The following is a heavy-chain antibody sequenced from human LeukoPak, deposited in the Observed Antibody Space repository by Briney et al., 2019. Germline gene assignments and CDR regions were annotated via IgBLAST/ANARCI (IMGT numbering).Heavy chain of an antibody. CDR1: GGSISSYY. V-gene: IGHV4-4*07. J-gene: IGHJ5*02. CDR2: IYTSGST. CDR3: ARGGYSSGWYISNFGWFDP. Sequence: SETLSLTCTVSGGSISSYYWSWIRQPAGKVLEWIGRIYTSGSTNYNPSLKSRVTMSVDTSKNQFSLKLSSGTAADTAVYYCARGGYSSGWYISNFGWFDPWGQGTLVTVSS. D-gene: IGHD6-19*01.